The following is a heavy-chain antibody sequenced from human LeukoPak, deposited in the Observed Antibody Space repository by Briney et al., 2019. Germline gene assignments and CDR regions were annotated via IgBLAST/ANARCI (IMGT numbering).Heavy chain of an antibody. CDR2: INSDGSYT. J-gene: IGHJ4*02. D-gene: IGHD3-22*01. V-gene: IGHV3-74*01. CDR3: ARGSDYYDSSGYYYVDY. Sequence: PGGSLRPSCAASGFTFSSYWMHWVRQAPGKGLVWVSRINSDGSYTSYADSVKGRFTISRDNAKNTLFLQMNSLRAEDTAVYYCARGSDYYDSSGYYYVDYWGQGTLVTVSS. CDR1: GFTFSSYW.